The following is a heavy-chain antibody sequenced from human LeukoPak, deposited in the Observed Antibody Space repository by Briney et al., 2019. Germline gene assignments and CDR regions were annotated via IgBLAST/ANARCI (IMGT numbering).Heavy chain of an antibody. D-gene: IGHD6-19*01. CDR1: GFTVSSNY. Sequence: GGSLRLSSAASGFTVSSNYMSWVRQAPGKGLEWVSVIYSGGSTYYADSVKGRFTISRHNSKNTLYLQMNSLRAEDTAVYYCASAGYSSGWYPYYFDYWGQGTLVTVSS. V-gene: IGHV3-53*04. CDR3: ASAGYSSGWYPYYFDY. J-gene: IGHJ4*02. CDR2: IYSGGST.